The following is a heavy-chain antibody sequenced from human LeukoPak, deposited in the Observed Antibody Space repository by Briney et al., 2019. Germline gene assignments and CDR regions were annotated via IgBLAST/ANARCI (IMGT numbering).Heavy chain of an antibody. CDR1: GFTLSSNY. D-gene: IGHD3-16*02. V-gene: IGHV3-53*01. Sequence: PGGSLRLSCAASGFTLSSNYMNWVRQAPGKGLEWVSVIYSGGSTYYADSVKGRFTISRDNSKNTLYLQMNSLRAEDTAVYYCARGEFSSGCDYWGQGTLVTVSS. CDR3: ARGEFSSGCDY. CDR2: IYSGGST. J-gene: IGHJ4*02.